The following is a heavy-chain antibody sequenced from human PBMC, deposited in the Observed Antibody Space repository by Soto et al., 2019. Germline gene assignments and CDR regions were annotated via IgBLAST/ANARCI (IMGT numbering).Heavy chain of an antibody. CDR2: ISYDGSNK. J-gene: IGHJ6*02. Sequence: SLRLSCAASGFTFSSYGMHWVRQAPGKGLEWVAVISYDGSNKYYADSVKGRFTISRDNSKNTLYLQMNSLRAEDTAVYYCASPDRPAYYYYGMDVWGQGTTVTVSS. CDR3: ASPDRPAYYYYGMDV. CDR1: GFTFSSYG. V-gene: IGHV3-30*03.